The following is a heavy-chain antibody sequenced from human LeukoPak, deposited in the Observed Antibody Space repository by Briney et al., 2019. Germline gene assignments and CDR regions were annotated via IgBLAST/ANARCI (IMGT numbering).Heavy chain of an antibody. CDR3: ASGVVDNDAFDI. J-gene: IGHJ3*02. Sequence: GGSLRLSCAASGFTFSSYAMNWVRQAPGKGLKWVSGISGSGGYTYYADSVKGRFTISRDNSKNTLYLQMNRLRDEDTAVYYCASGVVDNDAFDIWGQGTMVTVSS. CDR1: GFTFSSYA. CDR2: ISGSGGYT. V-gene: IGHV3-23*01. D-gene: IGHD5-12*01.